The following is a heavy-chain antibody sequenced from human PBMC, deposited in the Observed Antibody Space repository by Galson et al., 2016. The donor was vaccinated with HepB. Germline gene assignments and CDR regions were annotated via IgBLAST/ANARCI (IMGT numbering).Heavy chain of an antibody. Sequence: VKVSCKASGYSFIGYYMHWVRRAPGQGLEWMGWINPNSGGPQYSQKVQGRVTITSDPSIRTAEMEWSRLRSDDTADYFFSEALGEELAWGEGTLVTGSS. V-gene: IGHV1-2*02. CDR2: INPNSGGP. CDR3: SEALGEELA. CDR1: GYSFIGYY. D-gene: IGHD3-10*01. J-gene: IGHJ1*01.